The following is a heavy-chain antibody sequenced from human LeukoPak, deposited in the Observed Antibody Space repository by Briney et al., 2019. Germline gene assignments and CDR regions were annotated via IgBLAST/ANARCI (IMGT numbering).Heavy chain of an antibody. CDR2: INTNTGNP. CDR1: GYTFTNYA. Sequence: GASVKVSCKASGYTFTNYAMNWVRQAPGQGLEWMGWINTNTGNPTYAQGFTGRFVFPLDTSVTTAYLQISSLKAEDTAVYYCAREEYYDSSAPTNFDYWGQGTLVTVSS. V-gene: IGHV7-4-1*02. CDR3: AREEYYDSSAPTNFDY. D-gene: IGHD3-22*01. J-gene: IGHJ4*02.